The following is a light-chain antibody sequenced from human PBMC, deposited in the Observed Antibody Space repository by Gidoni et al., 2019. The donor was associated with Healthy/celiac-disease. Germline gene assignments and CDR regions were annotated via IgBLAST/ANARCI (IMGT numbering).Light chain of an antibody. CDR2: GNS. CDR3: QSYDSSLSGSVV. J-gene: IGLJ2*01. CDR1: SSNIGAGYD. Sequence: QSVLPQPPSASAAPAHRVTIPCTGSSSNIGAGYDVHWYQQHPGTAPKLLIYGNSNRPSGVPDRFSGSKSGTSASLAITGLQAEDEADYDCQSYDSSLSGSVVFGGGTKLTVL. V-gene: IGLV1-40*01.